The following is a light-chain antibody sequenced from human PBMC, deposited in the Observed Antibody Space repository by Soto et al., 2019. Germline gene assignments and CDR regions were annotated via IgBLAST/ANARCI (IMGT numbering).Light chain of an antibody. CDR3: HEDGNSPQT. J-gene: IGKJ1*01. CDR2: GAS. CDR1: QSVSSAN. Sequence: EIVLKQSPGTLSSYVGERATRSCRASQSVSSANFAWYQQKPGQAPRLLIYGASSRATGIPDRFSGSGSGTVFTLTINILEPDDFAVYYCHEDGNSPQTLGQGTKVDIK. V-gene: IGKV3-20*01.